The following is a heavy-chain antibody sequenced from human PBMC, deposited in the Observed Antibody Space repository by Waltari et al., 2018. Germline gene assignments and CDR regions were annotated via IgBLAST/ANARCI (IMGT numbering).Heavy chain of an antibody. V-gene: IGHV3-53*01. CDR1: GFTVSSNY. CDR3: ARGVAYCGGDCYSSDY. Sequence: EVQLVESGGGLIQPGGSLRLSGAASGFTVSSNYMSWVRQAPGKGMEWVSVIYSGGSTYYADSVKGRFTISRDNAKNTLYLQMNSLRAEDTAVYYCARGVAYCGGDCYSSDYWGQGTLVTVSS. D-gene: IGHD2-21*02. CDR2: IYSGGST. J-gene: IGHJ4*02.